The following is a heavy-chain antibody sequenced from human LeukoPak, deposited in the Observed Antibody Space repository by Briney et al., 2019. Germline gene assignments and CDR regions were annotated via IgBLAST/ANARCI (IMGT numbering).Heavy chain of an antibody. Sequence: GESLRLSCAASGFTFSNYGMGWVRQAPGKGLEWVSSISGSGDTTYYADSVKGRFTISRDNSKYTQYLQMNTLRAEDTAVYYCARDVGRYFDWLFSSVPDYWGQGTLVTVSS. J-gene: IGHJ4*02. V-gene: IGHV3-23*01. D-gene: IGHD3-9*01. CDR2: ISGSGDTT. CDR3: ARDVGRYFDWLFSSVPDY. CDR1: GFTFSNYG.